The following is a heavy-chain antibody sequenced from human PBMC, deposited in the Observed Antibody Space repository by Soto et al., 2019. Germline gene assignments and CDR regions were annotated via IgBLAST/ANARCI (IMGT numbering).Heavy chain of an antibody. CDR2: ISYDGSNK. J-gene: IGHJ3*02. Sequence: GSLRLSCAASGFTFSSYGMRWVRQAPGKGLEWVAVISYDGSNKYYADSVKGRFTISRDNSKNTLYLQMNSLRAEDTAVYYCARYGAHDAFDIWGQGTMVTV. D-gene: IGHD4-17*01. CDR1: GFTFSSYG. CDR3: ARYGAHDAFDI. V-gene: IGHV3-30*03.